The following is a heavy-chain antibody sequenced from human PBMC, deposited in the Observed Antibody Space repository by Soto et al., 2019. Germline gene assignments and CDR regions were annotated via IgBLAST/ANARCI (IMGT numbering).Heavy chain of an antibody. CDR3: AGGDDYGGRGFDY. J-gene: IGHJ4*02. CDR1: GGSISSGGYY. Sequence: PSETLSLTCTVSGGSISSGGYYWSWIRQHPGKGLEWIGYIYYSGSTYYNPSLKSRVTISVDTSKNQFSLKLSSVTAADTAVYYCAGGDDYGGRGFDYWGQGTLVTVSS. D-gene: IGHD4-17*01. V-gene: IGHV4-31*03. CDR2: IYYSGST.